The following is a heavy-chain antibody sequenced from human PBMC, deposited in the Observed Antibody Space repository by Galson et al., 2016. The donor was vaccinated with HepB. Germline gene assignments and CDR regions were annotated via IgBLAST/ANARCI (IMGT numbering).Heavy chain of an antibody. CDR3: AKEGLYYDTSGRSARYWYFDV. D-gene: IGHD3-22*01. CDR1: GFTLRNYA. CDR2: SSASGGRT. J-gene: IGHJ2*01. V-gene: IGHV3-23*01. Sequence: SLSLSGAASGFTLRNYAMGWVRQAPGKGLEWVAGSSASGGRTYYADSVTGRFTISSDNSENTLYVEMNSLRAEDTAVYYCAKEGLYYDTSGRSARYWYFDVWGRGTPVSVSS.